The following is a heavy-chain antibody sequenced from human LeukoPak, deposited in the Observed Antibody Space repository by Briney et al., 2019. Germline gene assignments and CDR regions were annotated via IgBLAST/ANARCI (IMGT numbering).Heavy chain of an antibody. J-gene: IGHJ4*02. D-gene: IGHD3-10*01. CDR1: GGSISSYY. Sequence: SETLSLTCTVSGGSISSYYWSWIRQPAGKGLEWIGRIYTSGSTNYNPSLKSRVTMSVDTSKNQFSLKLSSVTAADTAVYYCARVGPYPDVLLWFGELFSAGDYFDYWGQGTLVTVSS. V-gene: IGHV4-4*07. CDR3: ARVGPYPDVLLWFGELFSAGDYFDY. CDR2: IYTSGST.